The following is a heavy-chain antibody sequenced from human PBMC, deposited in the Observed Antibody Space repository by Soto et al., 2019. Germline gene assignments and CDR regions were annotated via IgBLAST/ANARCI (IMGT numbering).Heavy chain of an antibody. V-gene: IGHV1-58*01. J-gene: IGHJ4*02. D-gene: IGHD4-17*01. CDR2: IVVGSGNT. CDR1: GFTFTNSA. Sequence: SVKVSCKASGFTFTNSAVHWVRQARGQRLEWIGWIVVGSGNTNYAQKFQERVTITRDMSTSTAYMELSSLRSEDTAVYYCARTLYGDNVDYWGQGTLVTVSS. CDR3: ARTLYGDNVDY.